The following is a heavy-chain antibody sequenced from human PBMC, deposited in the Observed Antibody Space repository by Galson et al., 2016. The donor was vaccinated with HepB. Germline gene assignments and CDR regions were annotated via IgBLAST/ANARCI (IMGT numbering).Heavy chain of an antibody. D-gene: IGHD3-22*01. CDR2: IYYSGFT. CDR1: GGSISSSNYY. Sequence: LSLTCTVSGGSISSSNYYWGWIRQPPGKGLEWIGTIYYSGFTYYNPSLKSRVTISVDTSKNQFSLNLSSVTAADTAVYYRARQAYYYDTRGYYHRHPDYWGQGTLVTVSS. V-gene: IGHV4-39*01. J-gene: IGHJ4*02. CDR3: ARQAYYYDTRGYYHRHPDY.